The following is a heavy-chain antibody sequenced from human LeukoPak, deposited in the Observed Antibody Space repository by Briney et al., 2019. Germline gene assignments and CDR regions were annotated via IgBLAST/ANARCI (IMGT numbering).Heavy chain of an antibody. D-gene: IGHD2-2*02. V-gene: IGHV3-43*01. J-gene: IGHJ5*02. CDR2: ISWDGGST. Sequence: GGSLRLSCAASGFTFDDYTMHWVRQAPGKGLEWVSLISWDGGSTYYADSVKGRFTISRDNSKNTLYLQMNSLRAEDTAVYYCAKGYCSSTSCYTFNWFDPWGQGTLVTVSS. CDR3: AKGYCSSTSCYTFNWFDP. CDR1: GFTFDDYT.